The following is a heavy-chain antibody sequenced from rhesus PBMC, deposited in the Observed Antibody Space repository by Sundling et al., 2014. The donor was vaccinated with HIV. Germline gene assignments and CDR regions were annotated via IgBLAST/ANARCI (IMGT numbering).Heavy chain of an antibody. Sequence: QVQLQESGPGLVKPSETLSLTCAVSGGSIIAYYWNWIRQPPGKGLEWIGYISGSSGSTDYNPSLKSRVTISKDTSKNQFSLKLSSVTAADTAVYYCARVTGTRLKYYFDYWGQGLLVTVSS. D-gene: IGHD1-26*01. CDR3: ARVTGTRLKYYFDY. CDR1: GGSIIAYY. V-gene: IGHV4-165*01. J-gene: IGHJ4*01. CDR2: ISGSSGST.